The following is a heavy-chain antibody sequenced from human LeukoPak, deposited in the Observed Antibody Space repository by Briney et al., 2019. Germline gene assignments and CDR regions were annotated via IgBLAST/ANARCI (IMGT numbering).Heavy chain of an antibody. J-gene: IGHJ6*02. CDR1: GFTFNTYS. CDR3: AREGYYAGLDV. V-gene: IGHV3-21*01. D-gene: IGHD3-16*01. CDR2: ISSGDSYI. Sequence: GSLRLSCTASGFTFNTYSMNWVRQAPGKGLEWISSISSGDSYIHYADSVKGRFTISRDNAKKSLSLQMKSLRAEDTAVFYCAREGYYAGLDVWGQGTTVTVSS.